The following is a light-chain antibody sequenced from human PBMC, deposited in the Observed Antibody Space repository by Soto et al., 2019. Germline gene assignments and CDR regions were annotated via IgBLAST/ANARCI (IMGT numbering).Light chain of an antibody. J-gene: IGKJ5*01. CDR3: QQRSNWPT. CDR2: DAS. Sequence: EIVLTQSPGTLSLSPGERATLSCRASQSVSSSYLAWYQHKPGQAPRLLFYDASNRATGIPVRFSGSGSGTDFTLTISSLEPEDSAVYYCQQRSNWPTFGQGTRLEI. V-gene: IGKV3D-20*02. CDR1: QSVSSSY.